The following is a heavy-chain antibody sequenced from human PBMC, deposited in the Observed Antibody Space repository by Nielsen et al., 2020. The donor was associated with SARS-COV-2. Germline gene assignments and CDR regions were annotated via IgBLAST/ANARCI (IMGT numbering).Heavy chain of an antibody. D-gene: IGHD3-22*01. CDR2: IKQDGSEK. Sequence: GESLKISCAASGFTVSSNYMSWVRQAPGKGLEWVANIKQDGSEKYYVDSVKGRFTISRDNAKNSLYLQMNSLRAEDTAVYYCARDGYYYDSSDAFDIWGQGTMVTVSS. CDR3: ARDGYYYDSSDAFDI. J-gene: IGHJ3*02. CDR1: GFTVSSNY. V-gene: IGHV3-7*01.